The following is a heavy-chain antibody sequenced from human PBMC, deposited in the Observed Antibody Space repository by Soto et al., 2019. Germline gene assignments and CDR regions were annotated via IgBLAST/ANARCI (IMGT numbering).Heavy chain of an antibody. J-gene: IGHJ4*02. CDR1: GFTFDDYA. CDR3: AKDIKEVAVAGTLDY. V-gene: IGHV3-9*01. D-gene: IGHD6-19*01. Sequence: EVQLVESGGGLVQPGRSLRLSCAASGFTFDDYAMHWVRQAPGKGLEWVSGISWNSGSIGYADSVKGRFTISRDNANNSLYLQMNSLRAEDTALYYCAKDIKEVAVAGTLDYWGQGTLVTVSS. CDR2: ISWNSGSI.